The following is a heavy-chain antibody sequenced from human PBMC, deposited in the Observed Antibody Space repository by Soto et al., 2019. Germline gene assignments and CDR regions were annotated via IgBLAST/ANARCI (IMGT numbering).Heavy chain of an antibody. CDR1: GGAISSSSYY. CDR3: ARVKDFWSGYYGYYFDY. CDR2: IYYSGST. D-gene: IGHD3-3*01. J-gene: IGHJ4*02. Sequence: LSLTCTVSGGAISSSSYYWGWIRQPPGKGLEWIGSIYYSGSTYYNPSLKSRVTISVDTSKNQFSLKLSSVTAADTAMYYCARVKDFWSGYYGYYFDYWGQGTLVTVSS. V-gene: IGHV4-39*01.